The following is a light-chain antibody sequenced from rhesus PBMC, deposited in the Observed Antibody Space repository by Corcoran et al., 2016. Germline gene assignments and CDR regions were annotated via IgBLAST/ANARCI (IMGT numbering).Light chain of an antibody. CDR1: QRINTW. V-gene: IGKV1-22*01. J-gene: IGKJ2*01. CDR3: QQSSSRPHS. Sequence: DIRMTQSPSSLSASIGDTVTISCRASQRINTWLAWYQQKPGNAPKLLSYKAFRLQSGVPSRFSGSGSGTDFTLTITSLESEDFAIYYCQQSSSRPHSFGQGTKVEIK. CDR2: KAF.